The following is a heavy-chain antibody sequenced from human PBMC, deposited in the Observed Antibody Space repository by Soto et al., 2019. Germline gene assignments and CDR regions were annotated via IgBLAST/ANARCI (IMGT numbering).Heavy chain of an antibody. CDR3: ARVEAVAGLYNYHGLDV. CDR2: IVPIFGTT. D-gene: IGHD6-19*01. Sequence: QVQLVQSGAEVKKPGSSVKVSCKVSGGTFSNYAIDWVRLAPGHGLEWMGGIVPIFGTTYYTQKFQGRATIIADDYTTTADLEMSSLRSEDTAIYYCARVEAVAGLYNYHGLDVWGQGTAVTVSS. J-gene: IGHJ6*02. V-gene: IGHV1-69*12. CDR1: GGTFSNYA.